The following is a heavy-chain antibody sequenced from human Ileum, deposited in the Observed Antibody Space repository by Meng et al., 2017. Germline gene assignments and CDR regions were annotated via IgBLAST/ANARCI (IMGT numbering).Heavy chain of an antibody. CDR2: INSDGSTT. CDR3: ARRGPNSSGYHYSH. Sequence: GESLKISCVASGFTFSSYWMYWVRQAPGKGLLCVSRINSDGSTTTYADSEKGRFTISRDNAKTTLYLQMTSLRAEDTAVYYCARRGPNSSGYHYSHWGQGTLVTVSS. J-gene: IGHJ4*02. CDR1: GFTFSSYW. D-gene: IGHD3-22*01. V-gene: IGHV3-74*01.